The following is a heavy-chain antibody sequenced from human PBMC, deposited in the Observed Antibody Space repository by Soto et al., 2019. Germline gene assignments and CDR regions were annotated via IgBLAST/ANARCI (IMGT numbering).Heavy chain of an antibody. J-gene: IGHJ6*03. Sequence: ASVKVSCKVSGYTLTELSMHWVRQAPGKGLEWMGGFDPEDGETIYAQKFQGRVTMTRDTSTSTVYMELSSLRSEDTAVYYCARAPWGYYYMDVWGKGTTVTVSS. CDR1: GYTLTELS. V-gene: IGHV1-24*01. CDR3: ARAPWGYYYMDV. D-gene: IGHD3-16*01. CDR2: FDPEDGET.